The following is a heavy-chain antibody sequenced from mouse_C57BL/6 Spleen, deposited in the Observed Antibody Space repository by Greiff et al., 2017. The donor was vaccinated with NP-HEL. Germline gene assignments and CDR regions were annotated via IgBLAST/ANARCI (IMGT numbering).Heavy chain of an antibody. J-gene: IGHJ2*01. Sequence: EVKLMESGGGLVKPGGSLKLSCAASGFTFSDYGMHWVRQAPEKGLEWVAYISSGSSTIYYADTVKGRFTISRDNAKNTLFLQMTSLRSEDTAMYYCARRITGKGYFDYWGQGTTLTVSS. CDR3: ARRITGKGYFDY. D-gene: IGHD4-1*01. CDR2: ISSGSSTI. V-gene: IGHV5-17*01. CDR1: GFTFSDYG.